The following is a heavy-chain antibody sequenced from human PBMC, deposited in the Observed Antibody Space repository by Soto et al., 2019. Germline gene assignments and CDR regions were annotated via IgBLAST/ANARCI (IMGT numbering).Heavy chain of an antibody. CDR2: IKQDGREK. Sequence: EVQLVESGGGLVQPGGSLRLSCAASGLTLSSYWMSWVRQAPGKGLEWVANIKQDGREKYYVDSVKGRFTISRDNAKNSLYLQMNSMRAEDTAVYYCARARSRGYNYGYCLDYWGQGTLVTVSS. CDR1: GLTLSSYW. J-gene: IGHJ4*02. V-gene: IGHV3-7*01. D-gene: IGHD5-18*01. CDR3: ARARSRGYNYGYCLDY.